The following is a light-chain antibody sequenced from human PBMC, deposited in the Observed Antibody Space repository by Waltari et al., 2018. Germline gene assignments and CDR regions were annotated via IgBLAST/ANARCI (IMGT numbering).Light chain of an antibody. CDR1: QSISSW. V-gene: IGKV1-12*01. Sequence: DIQMTQSPSSASASVGDRVTITCRASQSISSWLAWYQQKPGKAPKLLIYATSSLQSGVPSRFSVSGSGTDYALTISSLQPEDFATYYCQQANSFPPTFGQGTKVEIK. CDR2: ATS. J-gene: IGKJ1*01. CDR3: QQANSFPPT.